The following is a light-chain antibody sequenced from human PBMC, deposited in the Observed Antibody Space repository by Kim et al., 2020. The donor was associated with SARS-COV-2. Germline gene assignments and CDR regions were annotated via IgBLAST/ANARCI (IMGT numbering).Light chain of an antibody. CDR2: GAS. CDR1: QSVYSS. J-gene: IGKJ1*01. V-gene: IGKV3D-15*01. CDR3: QQYNNWST. Sequence: SVSPGERATLSCRASQSVYSSLAWYQQKPGHAPRLLIYGASTRATDIPARFSGSGSGTEFTLTISSLQSEEFAVYYCQQYNNWSTFGQGTKVDIK.